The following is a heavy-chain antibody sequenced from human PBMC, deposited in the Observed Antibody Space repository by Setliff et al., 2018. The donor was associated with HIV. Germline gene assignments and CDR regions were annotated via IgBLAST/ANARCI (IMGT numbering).Heavy chain of an antibody. D-gene: IGHD3-10*01. CDR3: TRRGADSYYPRPLAV. Sequence: SETLSLTCTVSGGSVSTGNYDWNWIRLPPGKGLECIGYIFYSGSTNYNPSLKSRVTISVDTSKIQFSLRLNSVTAADTAIYYCTRRGADSYYPRPLAVWGKGTTVTVSS. CDR1: GGSVSTGNYD. V-gene: IGHV4-61*01. J-gene: IGHJ6*04. CDR2: IFYSGST.